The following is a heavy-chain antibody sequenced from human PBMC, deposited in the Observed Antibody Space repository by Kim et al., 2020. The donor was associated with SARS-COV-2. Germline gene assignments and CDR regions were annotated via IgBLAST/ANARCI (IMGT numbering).Heavy chain of an antibody. CDR3: ARQRSSTWYDFDS. Sequence: YAQKLQDRVTITRDTSASTAYMELSSLTSEDTAVYYCARQRSSTWYDFDSWGQGTLVTVSS. D-gene: IGHD6-13*01. J-gene: IGHJ4*02. V-gene: IGHV1-3*01.